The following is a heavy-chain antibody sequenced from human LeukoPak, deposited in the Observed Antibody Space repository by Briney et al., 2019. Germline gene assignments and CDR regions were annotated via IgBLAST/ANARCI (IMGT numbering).Heavy chain of an antibody. D-gene: IGHD6-6*01. J-gene: IGHJ4*02. V-gene: IGHV3-33*01. CDR3: ARDRYSSSGPFDY. CDR1: GFTFSSYG. Sequence: GGSLRLSCAASGFTFSSYGMHWVRQAPGKGLEWVAVIWYDGSNKNYADSVKGRFTISRDNSKNTLYLQMNSLRAEDTAVYYCARDRYSSSGPFDYWGQGTLVTVSS. CDR2: IWYDGSNK.